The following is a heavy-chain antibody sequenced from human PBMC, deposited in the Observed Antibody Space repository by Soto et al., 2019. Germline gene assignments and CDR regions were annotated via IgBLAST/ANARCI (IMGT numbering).Heavy chain of an antibody. D-gene: IGHD3-22*01. J-gene: IGHJ6*02. Sequence: QVQLVQSGAEVKKPGSSVKVSCKTSGGTFSSYAISWVRQAPGLGLEWMGGIIPIFDTANYAQKFQGRVTITADEPTSTAYMELSSLRSEDTAVYYCARDQDVSNYHGMDVWGQGTTVTVSS. V-gene: IGHV1-69*12. CDR1: GGTFSSYA. CDR3: ARDQDVSNYHGMDV. CDR2: IIPIFDTA.